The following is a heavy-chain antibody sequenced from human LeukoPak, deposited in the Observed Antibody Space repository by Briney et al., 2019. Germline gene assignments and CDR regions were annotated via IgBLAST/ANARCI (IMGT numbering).Heavy chain of an antibody. J-gene: IGHJ4*02. V-gene: IGHV4-59*01. CDR2: MYDSGST. CDR3: ARQGGSYTFDF. Sequence: SETLSLTCTVSGGSISSYYWSWIRQPPGKGLELIGYMYDSGSTNYNPSLKSRVTISVDTSKNQFSLRLSSVTAADTAVYYCARQGGSYTFDFWGQGVLVTVSS. CDR1: GGSISSYY. D-gene: IGHD1-26*01.